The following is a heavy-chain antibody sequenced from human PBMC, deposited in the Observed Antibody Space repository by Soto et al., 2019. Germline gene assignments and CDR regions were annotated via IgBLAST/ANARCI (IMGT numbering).Heavy chain of an antibody. CDR2: ISYDGSNK. CDR1: GFTFSSYG. V-gene: IGHV3-30*18. CDR3: AKDRQYCSGGSCYVMYGFLDY. J-gene: IGHJ4*02. Sequence: QVQLVESGGGVVQPGRSLRLSCAASGFTFSSYGMHWVRQAPGKGLEWVAVISYDGSNKYYGDSVKGRFTISRDNSENTLYLQMNTMRAEDTAVYHCAKDRQYCSGGSCYVMYGFLDYWGLGTLVTVSA. D-gene: IGHD2-15*01.